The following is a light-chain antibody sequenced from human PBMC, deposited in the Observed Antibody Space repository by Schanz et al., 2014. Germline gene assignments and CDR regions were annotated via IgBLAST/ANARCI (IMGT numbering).Light chain of an antibody. CDR3: QQYGSSPST. Sequence: IVLTQSPGTLSLSPGERATLSCRASQSVVGSYLAWYQQKFGQSPRLLIYGASSRATGVPDRFSGSGSGTAFTLTISRLEPEDFAVYYCQQYGSSPSTFGQGTKLEI. CDR1: QSVVGSY. J-gene: IGKJ2*01. CDR2: GAS. V-gene: IGKV3-20*01.